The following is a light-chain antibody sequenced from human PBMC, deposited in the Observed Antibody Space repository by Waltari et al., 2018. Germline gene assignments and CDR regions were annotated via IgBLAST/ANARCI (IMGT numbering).Light chain of an antibody. Sequence: TVMKQSPVALSVSQGERVTLSCRASQSVSSNLAWYQQKPGQAPRLLIYGVSTRATGIPARFSGSGSGTEFTLTISSLQSEDFAVYYCQQYNDWPPVTFGGGTKVEIK. CDR2: GVS. CDR1: QSVSSN. J-gene: IGKJ4*01. CDR3: QQYNDWPPVT. V-gene: IGKV3-15*01.